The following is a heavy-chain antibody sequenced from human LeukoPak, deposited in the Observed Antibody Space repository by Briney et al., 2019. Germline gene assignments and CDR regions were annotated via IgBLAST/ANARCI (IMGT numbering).Heavy chain of an antibody. CDR2: IYYSGST. CDR3: ARELTTLYGMDV. V-gene: IGHV4-59*12. D-gene: IGHD4-11*01. J-gene: IGHJ6*04. Sequence: SETLSLTCTVSGGSISSYYWSWIRQPPGKGLEWIGYIYYSGSTNYNPSLKSRVTISVDTSKSQFSLKLSSVTAADTAVYYCARELTTLYGMDVWGKGTTVTVSS. CDR1: GGSISSYY.